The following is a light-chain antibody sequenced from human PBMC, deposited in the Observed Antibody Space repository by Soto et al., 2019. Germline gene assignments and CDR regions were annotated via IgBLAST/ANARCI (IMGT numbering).Light chain of an antibody. CDR3: SSFISSSTPRV. V-gene: IGLV2-14*01. Sequence: QSVLTQPASVSGSPGQSITISCTGTSSDIGTYSYVSWYQQHPGKAPKLMIYEVNNRPSGISNRFSGSKSGNTASLTISGLRAEDEADYYCSSFISSSTPRVFGGGTKVTVL. CDR2: EVN. CDR1: SSDIGTYSY. J-gene: IGLJ3*02.